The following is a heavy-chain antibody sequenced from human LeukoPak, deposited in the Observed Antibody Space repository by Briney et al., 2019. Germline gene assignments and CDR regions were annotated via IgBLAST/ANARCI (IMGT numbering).Heavy chain of an antibody. CDR1: GFMFSDYW. Sequence: GGSLRLSCAASGFMFSDYWMTWVRQAPGKGLECVANIKTDGSEKYYPDSVKGRFTISRDNAKNSLYLQMNSLSVDDTAVYYCARGGRWVPEVPITYFFDSWGHGSPVTVAS. V-gene: IGHV3-7*01. J-gene: IGHJ4*01. CDR3: ARGGRWVPEVPITYFFDS. D-gene: IGHD4-23*01. CDR2: IKTDGSEK.